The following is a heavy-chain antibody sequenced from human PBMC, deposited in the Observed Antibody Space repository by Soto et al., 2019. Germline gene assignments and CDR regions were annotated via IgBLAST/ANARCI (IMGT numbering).Heavy chain of an antibody. J-gene: IGHJ3*02. CDR1: GFTFSNYA. CDR2: ISYDGGNE. D-gene: IGHD5-18*01. V-gene: IGHV3-30-3*01. Sequence: PGGSLRLSCAASGFTFSNYAMHWVRQAPGKGLEWVAVISYDGGNEYYADSVKSRFTISRDNSKNTLYLQMNSLRAEDMAVYYCARGRGGYSYGNAFDIWGQGTMVTVSS. CDR3: ARGRGGYSYGNAFDI.